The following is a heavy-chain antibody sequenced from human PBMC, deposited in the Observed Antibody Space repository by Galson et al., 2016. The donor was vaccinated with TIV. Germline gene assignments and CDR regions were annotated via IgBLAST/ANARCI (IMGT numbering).Heavy chain of an antibody. CDR2: INPGNGDT. CDR1: GYRFIGYY. J-gene: IGHJ4*02. Sequence: SVKVSCKASGYRFIGYYIHRVRQAPGRGPEWMGCINPGNGDTKYAQIFQGSVTLTWDTSVSTAYMELTSLRSDDTAVYFCAKESDWGVAEFDFWGQGTPVSVSS. D-gene: IGHD2-21*01. CDR3: AKESDWGVAEFDF. V-gene: IGHV1-2*02.